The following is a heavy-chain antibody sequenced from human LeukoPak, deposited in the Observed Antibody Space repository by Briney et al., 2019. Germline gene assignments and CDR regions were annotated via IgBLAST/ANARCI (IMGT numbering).Heavy chain of an antibody. J-gene: IGHJ6*04. CDR1: GFTFSDYN. D-gene: IGHD2-15*01. CDR2: ISRSGSTK. Sequence: GGSLRLSCAAAGFTFSDYNMRWIRQAPGKGREGVASISRSGSTKYYADSGEGRFTTSRDNAKNSLFLQMNSLRAEDTAVYYCARVLRYCSGGNCYSGGLGYMDVWGKGTTVTISS. CDR3: ARVLRYCSGGNCYSGGLGYMDV. V-gene: IGHV3-11*01.